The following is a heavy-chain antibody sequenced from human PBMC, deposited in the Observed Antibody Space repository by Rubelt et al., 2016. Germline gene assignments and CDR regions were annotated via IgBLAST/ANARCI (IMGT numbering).Heavy chain of an antibody. V-gene: IGHV4-34*01. CDR3: ARGRNVYYYYYMDV. J-gene: IGHJ6*03. CDR2: INHRGHS. Sequence: QVQLQQWGAGLLKPSETLSLTCAVYGGSFSGCYWSCIRQPPGKGLEWIGEINHRGHSNYNPSLKSRVPLSVDTSKNQFSLRRSAVTAADTGLYYCARGRNVYYYYYMDVWGKGTTVTVSS. CDR1: GGSFSGCY.